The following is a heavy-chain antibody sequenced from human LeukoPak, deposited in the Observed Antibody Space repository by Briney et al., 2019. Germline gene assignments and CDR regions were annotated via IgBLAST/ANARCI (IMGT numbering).Heavy chain of an antibody. J-gene: IGHJ4*02. CDR3: ARVLTGTASIIDY. D-gene: IGHD1-20*01. CDR2: INTDGSST. CDR1: GFTFSGSW. Sequence: GGSLRLSCAASGFTFSGSWMHWVRQAPGKGLVWVSRINTDGSSTTYADSVKGRFTISRDNAKNTLYLQMNSPRAEDTAVYYCARVLTGTASIIDYWGQGTLVTVSS. V-gene: IGHV3-74*01.